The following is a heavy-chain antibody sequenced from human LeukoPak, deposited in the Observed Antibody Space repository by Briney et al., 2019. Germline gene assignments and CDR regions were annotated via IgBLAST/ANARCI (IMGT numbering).Heavy chain of an antibody. CDR2: IYSGGGT. CDR3: ARAQGTYYYLSV. D-gene: IGHD2/OR15-2a*01. V-gene: IGHV3-53*01. J-gene: IGHJ4*02. CDR1: GFTFSTNY. Sequence: PGGSLRLSCAASGFTFSTNYMSWVRQAPGKGLEWVSVIYSGGGTYYSDSVKGRFTISRDNSKNTLYLQMNSLRAEDTAVYYCARAQGTYYYLSVWGQGTLVTVSS.